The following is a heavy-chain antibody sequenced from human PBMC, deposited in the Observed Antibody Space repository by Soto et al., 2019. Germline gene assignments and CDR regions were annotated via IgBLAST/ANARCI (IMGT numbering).Heavy chain of an antibody. CDR1: GGSISSGDYY. V-gene: IGHV4-30-4*01. J-gene: IGHJ6*02. Sequence: QVQLQESGPGLVKPSQTLSLTCTVSGGSISSGDYYWSWIRQPPGKGLEWIGYIYYSGSTYYNPPLXGXVXIXXDTSKNQFSLKLSSVTAADTAVYYCARASPVVTDVWGQGTTVTVSS. CDR2: IYYSGST. CDR3: ARASPVVTDV. D-gene: IGHD5-18*01.